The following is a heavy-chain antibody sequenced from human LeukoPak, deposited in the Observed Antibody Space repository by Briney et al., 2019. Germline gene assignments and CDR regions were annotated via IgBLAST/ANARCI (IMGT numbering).Heavy chain of an antibody. CDR2: INHSGST. V-gene: IGHV4-34*01. CDR1: GGSFSGYY. Sequence: SETLSLTCAVYGGSFSGYYWSWIRQPPGKGLEWIGEINHSGSTNYNPSLKSRVTISVDTSKNQFSLKLSSVTAADTAVYYCARHGPYSGYDSFDYWGQGTLVTVSS. J-gene: IGHJ4*02. CDR3: ARHGPYSGYDSFDY. D-gene: IGHD5-12*01.